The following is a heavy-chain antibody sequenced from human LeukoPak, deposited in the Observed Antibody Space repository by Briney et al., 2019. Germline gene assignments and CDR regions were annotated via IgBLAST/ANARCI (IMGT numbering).Heavy chain of an antibody. CDR3: AKLGGSFAFLDY. CDR2: IHYSGST. D-gene: IGHD1-26*01. J-gene: IGHJ4*02. CDR1: GGSISTYY. Sequence: SETLSLTCTVSGGSISTYYWSWIRQPPGKGLEWIAYIHYSGSTNYNPSLKSRVTISVDTSKKHLSLKLSSVTAADTAVYYCAKLGGSFAFLDYWGQGTLVTVSS. V-gene: IGHV4-59*01.